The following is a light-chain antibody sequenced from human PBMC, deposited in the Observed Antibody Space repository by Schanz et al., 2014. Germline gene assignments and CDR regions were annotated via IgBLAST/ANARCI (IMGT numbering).Light chain of an antibody. V-gene: IGKV3-20*01. Sequence: EIVMTQSPATLSLSPGEGATLSCRASQGLGSLLAWYQQNPGQGPRLLIYGASSRATGVPDRFSGSGSESETDFTLTISRLEPEDFAVYYCQHYGSSPPYTFGQGTKLEIK. CDR3: QHYGSSPPYT. CDR2: GAS. CDR1: QGLGSL. J-gene: IGKJ2*01.